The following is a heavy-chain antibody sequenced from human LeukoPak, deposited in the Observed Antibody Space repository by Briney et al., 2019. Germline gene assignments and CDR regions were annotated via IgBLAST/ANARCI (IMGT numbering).Heavy chain of an antibody. V-gene: IGHV3-7*01. Sequence: PGGSLRLSCAASGFTFSSYWMSWVRQAPGMGLEWVANIKQDGSEKYYVDSVKGRFTLSRDNANNSLYLQMNSLRAEDTAVYYCARDRGRSTVTTLFDYWGQGTLVTVSS. CDR3: ARDRGRSTVTTLFDY. CDR2: IKQDGSEK. J-gene: IGHJ4*02. CDR1: GFTFSSYW. D-gene: IGHD4-17*01.